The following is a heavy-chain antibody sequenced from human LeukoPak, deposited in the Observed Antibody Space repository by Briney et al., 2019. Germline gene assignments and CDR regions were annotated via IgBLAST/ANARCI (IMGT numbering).Heavy chain of an antibody. V-gene: IGHV1-2*02. CDR1: GYTFTGYY. CDR3: ARGPKITSGYDYLLFDY. Sequence: ASVKVSCKASGYTFTGYYMHWVRQAPGQGLEWMGWINPNSGGTNYAQKFKGRVTMTRDTSISTAYMELSRLRSDDTAVYYCARGPKITSGYDYLLFDYWGQGTLVTVSS. J-gene: IGHJ4*02. D-gene: IGHD5-12*01. CDR2: INPNSGGT.